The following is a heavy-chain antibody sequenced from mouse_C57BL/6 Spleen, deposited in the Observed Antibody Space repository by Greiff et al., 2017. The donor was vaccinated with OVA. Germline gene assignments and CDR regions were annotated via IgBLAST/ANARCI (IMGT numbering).Heavy chain of an antibody. D-gene: IGHD2-1*01. CDR1: GYTFTDYN. Sequence: EVQLQQSGPELVKPGASVKMSCKASGYTFTDYNMHWVKQSHGKSLEWIGYINPNNGGTSYNQKFKGKATLTVNKSSSTAYMELRSLTSEDSAVYYCARGRIYYGNYYYAMDYWGQGTSVTVSS. CDR2: INPNNGGT. CDR3: ARGRIYYGNYYYAMDY. J-gene: IGHJ4*01. V-gene: IGHV1-22*01.